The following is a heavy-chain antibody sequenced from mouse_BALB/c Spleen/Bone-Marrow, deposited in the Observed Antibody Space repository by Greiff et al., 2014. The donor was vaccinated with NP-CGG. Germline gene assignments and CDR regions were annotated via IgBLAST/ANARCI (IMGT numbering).Heavy chain of an antibody. Sequence: EVQLQESGPELVKPGASVKISCKASGYSFTGYFMNWVMQSHGKSLEWIGRINPYNGDTFYNQKFKDKATLTEDKSSSTAHMELRSLASEDFAVYYCTRVTTNWYFDVWGAGTTVTVSS. CDR2: INPYNGDT. J-gene: IGHJ1*01. D-gene: IGHD1-1*01. CDR1: GYSFTGYF. CDR3: TRVTTNWYFDV. V-gene: IGHV1-20*02.